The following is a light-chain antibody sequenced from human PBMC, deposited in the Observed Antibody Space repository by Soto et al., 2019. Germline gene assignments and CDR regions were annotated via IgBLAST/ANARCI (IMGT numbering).Light chain of an antibody. J-gene: IGLJ2*01. Sequence: QSVLTQPASVSGSPGQSITISCTGTSSDIGGYNYVSWYQQHPGKAPKLMIYDVSNRPSGVSNRFFGSKSGNTASLTISGLQAEDEADYFCSSYTSSSTVIFGGGTQLTVL. CDR3: SSYTSSSTVI. CDR2: DVS. V-gene: IGLV2-14*01. CDR1: SSDIGGYNY.